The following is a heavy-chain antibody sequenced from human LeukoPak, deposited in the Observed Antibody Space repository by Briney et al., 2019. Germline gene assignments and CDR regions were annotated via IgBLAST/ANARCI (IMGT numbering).Heavy chain of an antibody. Sequence: SETLSLTCTVSGGSISSSSYYWSWIRQPAGKGLEWIGRIYTSGSTNYNPSLKSRVTMSVDTSKNQFSLKLSSVTAADTAVYYCARISGYYSFDYWGQGTLVTVSS. CDR1: GGSISSSSYY. V-gene: IGHV4-61*02. D-gene: IGHD3-22*01. J-gene: IGHJ4*02. CDR3: ARISGYYSFDY. CDR2: IYTSGST.